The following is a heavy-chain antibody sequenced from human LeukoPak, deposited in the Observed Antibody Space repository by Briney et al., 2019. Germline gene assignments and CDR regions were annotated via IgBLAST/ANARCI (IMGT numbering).Heavy chain of an antibody. Sequence: SETLSLTCTVSGYSISSGYYWGWIRQPPGKGLEWIGSIYHSGSTYYNPSLKSRVTISVDTSKNQFSLKLSSVAAADTAVYYCARIQLWLGYYYYYMDVWGKGTTATVSS. CDR2: IYHSGST. D-gene: IGHD5-18*01. CDR1: GYSISSGYY. V-gene: IGHV4-38-2*02. J-gene: IGHJ6*03. CDR3: ARIQLWLGYYYYYMDV.